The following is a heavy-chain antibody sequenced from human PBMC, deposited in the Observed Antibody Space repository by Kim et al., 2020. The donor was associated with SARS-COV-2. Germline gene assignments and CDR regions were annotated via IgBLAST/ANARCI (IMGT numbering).Heavy chain of an antibody. CDR3: ARDILRHLAKYGMDV. V-gene: IGHV3-11*01. Sequence: GGSLRLSCAASGFTFSDYYMSWIRQAPGKGLEWVSYISSSGSTIYYADSVKGRFTISRDNAKNSLYLQMNSLRAEDTAVYYCARDILRHLAKYGMDVWGEGTTVTVSS. CDR1: GFTFSDYY. CDR2: ISSSGSTI. J-gene: IGHJ6*04. D-gene: IGHD4-17*01.